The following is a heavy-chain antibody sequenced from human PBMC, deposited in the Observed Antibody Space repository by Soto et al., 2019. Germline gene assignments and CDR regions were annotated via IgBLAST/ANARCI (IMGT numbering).Heavy chain of an antibody. J-gene: IGHJ4*02. Sequence: GGSLRLSCAASGFTFSSYAMSWVRQAPGKGLEWVSAISGSGGRTYYADSVKGRFTISRDNSKNTLYLQMNSLRAEDTAVYYCAKTLVKYSSSSLFDYWGQGTLVTVSS. CDR2: ISGSGGRT. CDR1: GFTFSSYA. CDR3: AKTLVKYSSSSLFDY. V-gene: IGHV3-23*01. D-gene: IGHD6-6*01.